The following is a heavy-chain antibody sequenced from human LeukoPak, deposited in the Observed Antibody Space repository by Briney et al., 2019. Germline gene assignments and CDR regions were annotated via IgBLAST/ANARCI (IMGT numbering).Heavy chain of an antibody. J-gene: IGHJ4*02. V-gene: IGHV3-33*01. CDR2: ILNDGSAQ. Sequence: GTSLRLSCAASGFTFSTYGMHWVRQAPGRGLEWLAVILNDGSAQFYAASVKGRFTISRDNSKNTLFLQINSLRAEDTAIYYCVREGPADDHDLDYWGQGTLVTVSS. CDR3: VREGPADDHDLDY. D-gene: IGHD1-1*01. CDR1: GFTFSTYG.